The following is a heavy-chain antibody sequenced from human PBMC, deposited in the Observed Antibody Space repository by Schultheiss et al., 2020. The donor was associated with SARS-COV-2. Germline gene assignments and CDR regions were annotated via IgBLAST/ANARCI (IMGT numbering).Heavy chain of an antibody. Sequence: GESLKISCVVSGITFSSYDMNWVRQAPGKGLEWISYISSSGSDTHYADSVKGRFTISRANARNSLYLQMNSLRAEDTSVYYCAKDRESKVGAHYYYYGMDVWGQGTTVTVSS. D-gene: IGHD1-26*01. CDR2: ISSSGSDT. V-gene: IGHV3-48*03. J-gene: IGHJ6*02. CDR1: GITFSSYD. CDR3: AKDRESKVGAHYYYYGMDV.